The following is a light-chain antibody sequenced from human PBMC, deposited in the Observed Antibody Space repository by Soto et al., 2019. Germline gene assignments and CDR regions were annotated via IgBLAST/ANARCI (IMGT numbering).Light chain of an antibody. CDR3: QQYHNSPPT. CDR2: GAS. J-gene: IGKJ1*01. V-gene: IGKV3-20*01. Sequence: EIVLTQSPATLSVSPGERVTLSCRASQTLRRTYIAWYQQKPGQAPRVLIYGASKRATGIPDRFSGSASGTDFTLTISRLEPEDFAVYYCQQYHNSPPTFGQGTKVDI. CDR1: QTLRRTY.